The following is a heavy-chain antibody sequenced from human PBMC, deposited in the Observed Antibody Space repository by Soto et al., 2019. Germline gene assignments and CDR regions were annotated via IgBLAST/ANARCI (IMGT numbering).Heavy chain of an antibody. CDR3: AKQHNSGSNFEY. V-gene: IGHV3-30*18. CDR2: ISSDGSEK. CDR1: GFSFTSYG. D-gene: IGHD6-19*01. Sequence: PGRSLRLSCAASGFSFTSYGMHWVRQAPGKGLEWVAVISSDGSEKHYADSVKGRFTISRDTSKNTLYLQMNSLRDEDTAVYYCAKQHNSGSNFEYWGQEALVTVSS. J-gene: IGHJ4*02.